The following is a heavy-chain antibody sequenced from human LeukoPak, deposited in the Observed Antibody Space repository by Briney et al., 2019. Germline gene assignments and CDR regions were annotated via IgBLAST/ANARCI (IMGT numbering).Heavy chain of an antibody. V-gene: IGHV1-18*01. Sequence: ASVKVSCKASGYTFTSYGISWVRQAPGQGLEWMGWISGYNGNTKYAQKFQARVTLTTDTSTSTAYMELRSLRSDDTAVYYCASTIADDAFDIWGQGTMVTVSS. CDR3: ASTIADDAFDI. D-gene: IGHD6-13*01. CDR1: GYTFTSYG. J-gene: IGHJ3*02. CDR2: ISGYNGNT.